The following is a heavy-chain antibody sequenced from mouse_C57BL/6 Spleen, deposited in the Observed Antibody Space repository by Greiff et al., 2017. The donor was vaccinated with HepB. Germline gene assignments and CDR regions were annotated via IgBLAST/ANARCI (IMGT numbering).Heavy chain of an antibody. CDR2: ISSGGDYI. V-gene: IGHV5-9-1*02. J-gene: IGHJ2*01. Sequence: EVMLVESGEGLVKPGGSLKLSCAASGFTFSSYAMSWVRQTPEKRLEWVAYISSGGDYIYYADTVKGRFTISRDNARNTLYLQMSSLKSEDTAMYYCTRELREGTYYFDYWGQGTTLTVSS. CDR1: GFTFSSYA. D-gene: IGHD1-1*01. CDR3: TRELREGTYYFDY.